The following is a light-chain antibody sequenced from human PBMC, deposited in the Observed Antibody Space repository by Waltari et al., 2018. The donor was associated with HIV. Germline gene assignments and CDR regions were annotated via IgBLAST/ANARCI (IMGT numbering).Light chain of an antibody. Sequence: QPAPTPPPSTSGAPGQGVTISCSGSSATIGKYVLKSLQQVHGTAPKPLVSGRAHRPSGVPDRFSGSKSGTSGSLAISGLQSEDECDYYCAVWDDSVNGYVFGTGTKVTVL. CDR1: SATIGKYV. V-gene: IGLV1-44*01. J-gene: IGLJ1*01. CDR2: GRA. CDR3: AVWDDSVNGYV.